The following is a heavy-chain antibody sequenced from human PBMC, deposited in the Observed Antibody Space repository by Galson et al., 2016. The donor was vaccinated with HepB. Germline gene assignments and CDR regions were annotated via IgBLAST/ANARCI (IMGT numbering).Heavy chain of an antibody. Sequence: SETLSLTCIVSRGSLSSTNYYWAWIRQPPGKGLEWIGSMYYSGSTYYKPSLKSRVTISVDTSKNQFSLKLTSVTAADTAMYYCARHREGGALGGIDVWGQGTTVTVSS. J-gene: IGHJ6*02. V-gene: IGHV4-39*01. D-gene: IGHD5-24*01. CDR2: MYYSGST. CDR3: ARHREGGALGGIDV. CDR1: RGSLSSTNYY.